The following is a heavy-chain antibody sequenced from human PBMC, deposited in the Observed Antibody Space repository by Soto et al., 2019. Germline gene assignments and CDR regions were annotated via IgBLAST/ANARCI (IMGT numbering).Heavy chain of an antibody. CDR3: ARDLPIVGTTTWDY. D-gene: IGHD1-26*01. V-gene: IGHV1-2*02. Sequence: QVQLVQSGAEVKKSGASVMVSCKASGYTFTGYYIHWVRQAPGQGLEWMGWINPNNGGTDYVQKFQGRVSMTRNTSITTGYMELSRLRSDDTAVYYCARDLPIVGTTTWDYWGQGTLVTVSS. CDR1: GYTFTGYY. J-gene: IGHJ4*02. CDR2: INPNNGGT.